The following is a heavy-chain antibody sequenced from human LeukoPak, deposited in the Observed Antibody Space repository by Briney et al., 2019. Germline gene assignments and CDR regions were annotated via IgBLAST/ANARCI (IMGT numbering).Heavy chain of an antibody. V-gene: IGHV1-18*01. CDR2: ISAHNGNT. Sequence: GASVKVSCKASGYTFTSYGISWVRQAPGQGLEWMGWISAHNGNTNYAQKLQGRVTMTTDTSTSTAYMEPRSLRSDDTAVYYCARAQGIHSSGWNDYWGQGTLVTVSS. CDR3: ARAQGIHSSGWNDY. D-gene: IGHD6-19*01. CDR1: GYTFTSYG. J-gene: IGHJ4*02.